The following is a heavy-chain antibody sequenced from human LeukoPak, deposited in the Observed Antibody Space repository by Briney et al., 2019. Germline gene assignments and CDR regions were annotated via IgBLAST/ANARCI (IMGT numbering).Heavy chain of an antibody. J-gene: IGHJ4*02. CDR2: MNPNSGNT. D-gene: IGHD6-19*01. CDR3: AKEVQQWLVLYYFDY. Sequence: ASVKVSCKASGYTFTSYDINWVRQATGQGLEWMGWMNPNSGNTGYAQKFQGRVTITRNTSISTAYMELSSLRSEDTAVYYCAKEVQQWLVLYYFDYWGQGTLVTVSS. CDR1: GYTFTSYD. V-gene: IGHV1-8*03.